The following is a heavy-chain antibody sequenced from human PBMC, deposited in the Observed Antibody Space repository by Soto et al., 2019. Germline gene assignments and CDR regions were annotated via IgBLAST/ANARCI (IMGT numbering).Heavy chain of an antibody. J-gene: IGHJ4*02. CDR2: VSSGGGAT. D-gene: IGHD3-10*01. Sequence: EVHLAESGGRLVQPGGSLRLSCAASGFTFNNHAMTWVRQAPGKGLEWVATVSSGGGATYYADSVKGRFTVSRANSKNMVSLHMDSLRADDTARYYCARDRLGFGDLDSWGPGTLLTVSS. V-gene: IGHV3-23*04. CDR3: ARDRLGFGDLDS. CDR1: GFTFNNHA.